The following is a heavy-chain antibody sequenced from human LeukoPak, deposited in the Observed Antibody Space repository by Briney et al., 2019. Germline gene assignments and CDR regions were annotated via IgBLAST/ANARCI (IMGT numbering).Heavy chain of an antibody. V-gene: IGHV3-23*01. CDR2: ISGSGGST. J-gene: IGHJ4*02. CDR1: GFTFSTNA. D-gene: IGHD2-2*02. Sequence: GGSLRLSCLTSGFTFSTNAMSWVRQAPGKGLEWVSAISGSGGSTYYADSVKGRFTISRDNSKNTLYLQMNSLRAEDTAVYYCAKVRRKAGPAAITLLDYWGQGTLVTVSS. CDR3: AKVRRKAGPAAITLLDY.